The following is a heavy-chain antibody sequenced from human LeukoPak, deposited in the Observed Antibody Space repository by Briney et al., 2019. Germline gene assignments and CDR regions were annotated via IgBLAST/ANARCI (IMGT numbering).Heavy chain of an antibody. Sequence: GGSLRLSCAASGFTFRSYCMNWVRGAPGKGLECVSSISISGSYIYYADSVKGRFTISRDNAKNSLYLQVNSLRAEDTAAYYCARVFYDSSARGNHFDYWGQGTLVTVSS. CDR2: ISISGSYI. V-gene: IGHV3-21*01. D-gene: IGHD3-22*01. CDR3: ARVFYDSSARGNHFDY. J-gene: IGHJ4*02. CDR1: GFTFRSYC.